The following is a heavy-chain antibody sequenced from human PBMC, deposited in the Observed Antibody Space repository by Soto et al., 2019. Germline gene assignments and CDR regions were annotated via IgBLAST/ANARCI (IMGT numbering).Heavy chain of an antibody. J-gene: IGHJ6*03. Sequence: PSQTLPLTCAISGDNVSRNSAGWNWIRPTPSRGLEWLGRTYYKSKWYYTYAASVKSRITVSPDTSKNQFSLQLTSVTPEDTAVYYCARGSWDDVSGHYYMDVWDKGTTVTVSS. D-gene: IGHD1-1*01. CDR2: TYYKSKWYY. V-gene: IGHV6-1*01. CDR3: ARGSWDDVSGHYYMDV. CDR1: GDNVSRNSAG.